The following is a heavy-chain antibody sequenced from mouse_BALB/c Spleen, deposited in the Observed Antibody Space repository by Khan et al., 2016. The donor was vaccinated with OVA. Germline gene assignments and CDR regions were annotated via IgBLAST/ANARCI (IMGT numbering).Heavy chain of an antibody. Sequence: EVELVESGGGLVKPGGSLKLSCAASGFSFSSYVMSWVRQTPEKRLEWVTTISSGGRYTYYSDNVKGRFTISRDNAKKTLYLQMSSLRSEDTAMYDCARHGDYGRGLFDYWGQGTTLTVSS. CDR1: GFSFSSYV. D-gene: IGHD1-1*01. CDR2: ISSGGRYT. CDR3: ARHGDYGRGLFDY. J-gene: IGHJ2*01. V-gene: IGHV5-9-3*01.